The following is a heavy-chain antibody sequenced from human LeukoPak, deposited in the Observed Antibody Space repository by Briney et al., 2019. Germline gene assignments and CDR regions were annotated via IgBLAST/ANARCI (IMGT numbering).Heavy chain of an antibody. Sequence: ASVKVSCEASGYIFTGYYMHWVRQAPGQGLEWMGWINPNSGGTNYAQKFQGRVTMTRDTSISTAYMELSRLRSDDTAVYYCARGSRYCSGGSCYSDYWGQGTLVTVSS. J-gene: IGHJ4*02. V-gene: IGHV1-2*02. CDR2: INPNSGGT. CDR3: ARGSRYCSGGSCYSDY. D-gene: IGHD2-15*01. CDR1: GYIFTGYY.